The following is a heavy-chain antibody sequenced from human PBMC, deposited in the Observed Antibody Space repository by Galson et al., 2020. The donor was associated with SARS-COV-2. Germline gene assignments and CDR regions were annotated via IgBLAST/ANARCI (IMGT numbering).Heavy chain of an antibody. D-gene: IGHD3-16*01. Sequence: SETLSLTCAVYGGSISSGGYSWTWIRQPPGKGLEWIGYIYHSGRTYYNPSLKSRVTISVDRSNNQFSLKLNSVTAADTAVYYCASGSARGDYFDYWGQGTLVTVSS. CDR3: ASGSARGDYFDY. CDR1: GGSISSGGYS. V-gene: IGHV4-30-2*01. J-gene: IGHJ4*02. CDR2: IYHSGRT.